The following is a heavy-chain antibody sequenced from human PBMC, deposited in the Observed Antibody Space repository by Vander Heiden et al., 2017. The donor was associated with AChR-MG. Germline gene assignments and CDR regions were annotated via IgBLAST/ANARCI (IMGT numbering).Heavy chain of an antibody. Sequence: QVQLVESGGGVVQPGMSLRRSCAASGFSFSSYGMHWVRQAPGKGLEWVAVIWYDGTEKYYGDSVKGRFTISRDDAKNTLYLQMNSLRVEDTAVYYCAREGSYRTDYWGHGTLVTVSS. J-gene: IGHJ4*01. CDR3: AREGSYRTDY. CDR1: GFSFSSYG. D-gene: IGHD1-26*01. CDR2: IWYDGTEK. V-gene: IGHV3-33*01.